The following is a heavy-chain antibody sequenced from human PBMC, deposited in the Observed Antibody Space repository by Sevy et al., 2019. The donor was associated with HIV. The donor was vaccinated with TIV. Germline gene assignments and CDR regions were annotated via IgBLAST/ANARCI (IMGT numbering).Heavy chain of an antibody. Sequence: GGSLRLSCTASGFTFGTYDMHWVRQAPGKGLEWVAIISYDGSYRYYADSVRGRFRMSRDNSKNTMYLQVSSLLIEDTAVYYCAKNRPPGGSLFSRHGMDVWGRGTTVTVSS. D-gene: IGHD3-16*01. V-gene: IGHV3-30*18. CDR2: ISYDGSYR. CDR1: GFTFGTYD. CDR3: AKNRPPGGSLFSRHGMDV. J-gene: IGHJ6*02.